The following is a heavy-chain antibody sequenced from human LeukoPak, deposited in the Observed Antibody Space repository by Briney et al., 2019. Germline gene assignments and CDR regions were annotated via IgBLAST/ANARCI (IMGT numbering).Heavy chain of an antibody. V-gene: IGHV3-23*01. CDR3: AKDFRIGYSAHFDY. Sequence: ETLSLTCTVSGGSISSYYWSWVRQAPEKGLEFVSGIYENGGTTYYADSVKGRFSISRDNSKNTLYLQMDSLRGEDTAVYYCAKDFRIGYSAHFDYWGQGALVTVSS. D-gene: IGHD2-21*01. CDR2: IYENGGTT. CDR1: GGSISSYY. J-gene: IGHJ4*02.